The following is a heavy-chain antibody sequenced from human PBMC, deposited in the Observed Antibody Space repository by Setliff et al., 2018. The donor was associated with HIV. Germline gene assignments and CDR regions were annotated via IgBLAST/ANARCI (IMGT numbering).Heavy chain of an antibody. CDR3: ARSYCGGGLCFRGLDL. CDR2: IYDNGNT. CDR1: GDSIGSTNW. J-gene: IGHJ6*02. V-gene: IGHV4-4*02. Sequence: SETLSLTCTVPGDSIGSTNWWSWVRQPPGKGLEWIGQIYDNGNTNYNPSLKGRVTISTDKSKNQFSLRLTSVTAADTAVYYCARSYCGGGLCFRGLDLWGQGTTVTVSS. D-gene: IGHD2-21*01.